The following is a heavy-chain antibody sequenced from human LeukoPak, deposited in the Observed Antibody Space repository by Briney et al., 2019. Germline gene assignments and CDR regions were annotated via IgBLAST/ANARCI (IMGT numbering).Heavy chain of an antibody. J-gene: IGHJ4*02. V-gene: IGHV3-7*03. CDR2: INQDEKKK. D-gene: IGHD4-23*01. CDR3: AKSEKLTPGFDY. Sequence: GGSLRLSCAAAGFTFSRDWMSWVRQAPGKGLEWVANINQDEKKKYYVDSVKGRFTISRDNAKNSLYLQMNSLRAEDTAVYYCAKSEKLTPGFDYWGQGTLVTVSS. CDR1: GFTFSRDW.